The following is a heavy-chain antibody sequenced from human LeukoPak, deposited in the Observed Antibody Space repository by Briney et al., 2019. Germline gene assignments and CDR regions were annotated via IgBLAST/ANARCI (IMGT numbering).Heavy chain of an antibody. D-gene: IGHD2-15*01. V-gene: IGHV1-69*13. Sequence: SVKVSCKASGGTFTSYAIRWVRQAPGQGLEWMGGIIPIFGTANYAQKFQGRVTITADESTSTAYMELSSLRSEDTAVYYCARVYCSGGSCYDYWGQGTLVTVSS. J-gene: IGHJ4*02. CDR1: GGTFTSYA. CDR3: ARVYCSGGSCYDY. CDR2: IIPIFGTA.